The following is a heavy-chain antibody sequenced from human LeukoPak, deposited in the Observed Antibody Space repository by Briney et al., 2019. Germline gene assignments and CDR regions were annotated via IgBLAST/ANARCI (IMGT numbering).Heavy chain of an antibody. J-gene: IGHJ4*02. CDR1: GGSISSGSHY. CDR2: LYYNGNI. V-gene: IGHV4-61*01. Sequence: SETLSLTCVVSGGSISSGSHYWSWIRQPPGKGLEWIGCLYYNGNINYNPSLKSRVTIPVDTSENQFSLRLTSVTAADTAVYYCARGPYSSSWHSPLDSWGQGALVTVSS. CDR3: ARGPYSSSWHSPLDS. D-gene: IGHD6-13*01.